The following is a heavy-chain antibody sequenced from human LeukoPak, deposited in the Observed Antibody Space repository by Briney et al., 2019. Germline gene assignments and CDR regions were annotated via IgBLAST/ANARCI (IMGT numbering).Heavy chain of an antibody. D-gene: IGHD6-19*01. CDR1: GFTFSSYS. CDR2: ISSSSSYI. J-gene: IGHJ4*02. Sequence: GGSLRLSCAASGFTFSSYSMNWVRQAPGKGLEWVSSISSSSSYIYYADSVKGRFTISRDNAKNSLYLQMNSLRAEDTAVYYCARDQWLATDVDYWGQGTLVTVSS. V-gene: IGHV3-21*01. CDR3: ARDQWLATDVDY.